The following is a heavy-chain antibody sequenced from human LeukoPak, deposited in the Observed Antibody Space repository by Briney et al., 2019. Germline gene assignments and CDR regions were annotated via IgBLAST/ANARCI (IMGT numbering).Heavy chain of an antibody. D-gene: IGHD3-10*01. V-gene: IGHV4-59*08. CDR1: GGSISSYH. Sequence: SGTLSLTCTVSGGSISSYHWNWIRQPPGKGLEWIGYVYYSGSTNYNPSLKSRVTISVDTSKNQFSLKLSSVTAADTAVYYCARRETSAGWGIFAFDIWGQGTMVTVSS. J-gene: IGHJ3*02. CDR2: VYYSGST. CDR3: ARRETSAGWGIFAFDI.